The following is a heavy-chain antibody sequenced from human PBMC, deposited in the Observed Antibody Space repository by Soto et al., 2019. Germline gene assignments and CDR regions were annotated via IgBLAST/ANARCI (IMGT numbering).Heavy chain of an antibody. V-gene: IGHV3-30*18. J-gene: IGHJ4*02. CDR3: AKDRRRSWTFDY. D-gene: IGHD6-13*01. Sequence: QVQLVESGGGVVQPGRSLRLACAASGFTFSSCGMHWVRQAPGKGLEWVAVIAYDGSNKYYADSVKGRFTISRDNSKNTLYLQMNSLRGEDAAVYYCAKDRRRSWTFDYWGQGTLVTVSS. CDR1: GFTFSSCG. CDR2: IAYDGSNK.